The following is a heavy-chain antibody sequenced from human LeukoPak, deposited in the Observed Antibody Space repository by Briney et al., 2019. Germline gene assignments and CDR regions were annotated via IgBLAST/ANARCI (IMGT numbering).Heavy chain of an antibody. V-gene: IGHV1-24*01. D-gene: IGHD3-9*01. Sequence: ASVKVSCKVSGYTLTELSMHWVRQAPGKGLEWMGGFNPEDGETIYAQKFQGRVTMTEDRSTDTAYMELSSLRSEDTAVYYCATPSFLTGYYDFDYWGQGTLVTVSS. CDR1: GYTLTELS. CDR2: FNPEDGET. J-gene: IGHJ4*02. CDR3: ATPSFLTGYYDFDY.